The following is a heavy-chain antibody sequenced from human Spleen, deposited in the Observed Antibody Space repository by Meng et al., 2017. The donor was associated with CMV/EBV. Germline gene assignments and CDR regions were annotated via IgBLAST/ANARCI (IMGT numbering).Heavy chain of an antibody. V-gene: IGHV4-34*01. D-gene: IGHD5-12*01. J-gene: IGHJ4*02. CDR3: ARRGKAWIPDY. Sequence: SETLSLTCAVSGTSFTDYFWSWIRQSPGKGLEWIGQINHVGTTNYNPSLKSRVTISVDPSKHQFSLKLDSLTAADTAVYYCARRGKAWIPDYWGQGTLVTVS. CDR2: INHVGTT. CDR1: GTSFTDYF.